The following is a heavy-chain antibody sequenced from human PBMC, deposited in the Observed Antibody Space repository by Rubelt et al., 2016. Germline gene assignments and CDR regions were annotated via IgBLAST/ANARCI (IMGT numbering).Heavy chain of an antibody. CDR3: ARDGWELPGYFDY. V-gene: IGHV1-2*02. CDR2: INPKSGGT. D-gene: IGHD1-26*01. J-gene: IGHJ4*02. CDR1: GYTFTGHY. Sequence: QVQLVQSGAEVKKPGASVKVSCKASGYTFTGHYMHWVRQAPGQGLEWMVWINPKSGGTIYAQKFQGRVTMTWDTSISTAYMGRSRLRSDDTAVYYCARDGWELPGYFDYWGQGTLVTVSS.